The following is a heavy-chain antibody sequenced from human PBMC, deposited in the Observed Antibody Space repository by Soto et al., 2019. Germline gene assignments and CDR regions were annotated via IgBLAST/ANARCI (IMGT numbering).Heavy chain of an antibody. J-gene: IGHJ4*02. D-gene: IGHD1-26*01. V-gene: IGHV3-73*01. Sequence: EVQMVESGGGLVQPGGSLKLSCAASGFNFSDSALHWVRQASGKGLEWVGRIRSKANSYATAYAASVKGRFTISRDDSKTAAYLHMNGLKTDDTAVYYCTRRGVGSIVDYWGQGTLVTVSS. CDR2: IRSKANSYAT. CDR1: GFNFSDSA. CDR3: TRRGVGSIVDY.